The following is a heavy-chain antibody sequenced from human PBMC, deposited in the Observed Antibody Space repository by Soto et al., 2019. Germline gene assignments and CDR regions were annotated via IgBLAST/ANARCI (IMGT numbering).Heavy chain of an antibody. CDR3: AKDLMTTGGYYYYGMDV. V-gene: IGHV3-30*18. CDR2: ISYDGSNK. CDR1: GFTFSSYG. D-gene: IGHD4-17*01. J-gene: IGHJ6*02. Sequence: GGSLRLSCAASGFTFSSYGMHWVRQAPGKGLEWVAVISYDGSNKYYADSVKGRFTISRDNSKNTLYLQMNSLRAEDTAVYYCAKDLMTTGGYYYYGMDVWGQGTTVTVSS.